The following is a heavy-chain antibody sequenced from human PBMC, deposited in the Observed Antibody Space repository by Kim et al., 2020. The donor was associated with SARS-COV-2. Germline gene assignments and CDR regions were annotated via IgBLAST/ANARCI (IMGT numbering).Heavy chain of an antibody. J-gene: IGHJ6*02. Sequence: NPSLKSRVTISVDTSKNQFSLKLSSVTAADTAVYYCARRLVIPYYYGMDVWGQGTTVTVSS. V-gene: IGHV4-31*02. CDR3: ARRLVIPYYYGMDV. D-gene: IGHD3-9*01.